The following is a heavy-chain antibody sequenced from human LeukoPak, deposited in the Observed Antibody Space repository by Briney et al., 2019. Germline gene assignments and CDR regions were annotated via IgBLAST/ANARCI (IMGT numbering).Heavy chain of an antibody. J-gene: IGHJ4*02. Sequence: SETLSLTCTVSGXSISTYYWSWLRQPAGKGLEWIGRIYPSGSTNYNPSLKSRVTMSVDTSKNQFSLMLSSVTAADTAVYYCARDGSSWSFFDYWGQGILVTVSS. V-gene: IGHV4-4*07. CDR3: ARDGSSWSFFDY. CDR1: GXSISTYY. D-gene: IGHD6-13*01. CDR2: IYPSGST.